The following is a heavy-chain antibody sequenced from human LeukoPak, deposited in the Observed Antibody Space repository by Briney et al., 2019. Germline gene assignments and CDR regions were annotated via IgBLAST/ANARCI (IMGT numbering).Heavy chain of an antibody. CDR1: GFTFSSFG. V-gene: IGHV3-30*03. D-gene: IGHD2-21*02. J-gene: IGHJ4*02. CDR3: ARAGTAYCGGDCYSVLGY. Sequence: GRSLRLSCAASGFTFSSFGMHWVRQAPGKGLEWVAGISYDGSSKYYADSVKGRFTISRDNSRNTLYLQMNSLRAEDTALYYCARAGTAYCGGDCYSVLGYWGQGTLVTVSS. CDR2: ISYDGSSK.